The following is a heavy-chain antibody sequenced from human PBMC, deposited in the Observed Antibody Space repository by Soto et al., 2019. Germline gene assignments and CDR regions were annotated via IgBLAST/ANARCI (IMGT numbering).Heavy chain of an antibody. CDR1: GFTFSSYS. V-gene: IGHV3-21*01. J-gene: IGHJ4*02. D-gene: IGHD5-12*01. CDR2: ISSSSSYI. CDR3: ARAGRDGYNLFDY. Sequence: EVQLVESGGGLVKPGGSLRLSCAASGFTFSSYSMNWVRQAPGKGLEWVSSISSSSSYIYYADSVKGRFTISRDNAKNSLYLQMNSLSAEDTAVYYCARAGRDGYNLFDYWGQGTLVTVSS.